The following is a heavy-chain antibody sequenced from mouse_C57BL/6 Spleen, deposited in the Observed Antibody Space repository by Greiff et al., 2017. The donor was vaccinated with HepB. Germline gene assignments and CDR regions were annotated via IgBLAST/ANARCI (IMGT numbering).Heavy chain of an antibody. CDR1: GFNIKDYY. D-gene: IGHD1-1*01. CDR2: IDPEDGDT. Sequence: EVQLQESGAELVRPGASVKLSCTASGFNIKDYYMHWVKQRHEQGLEWIGRIDPEDGDTEYDPKFQGNATMTADTSSNTAYLQLSNLTSEDTAVYYCTTHGSIFAYWGQGTLVTVSA. V-gene: IGHV14-1*01. J-gene: IGHJ3*01. CDR3: TTHGSIFAY.